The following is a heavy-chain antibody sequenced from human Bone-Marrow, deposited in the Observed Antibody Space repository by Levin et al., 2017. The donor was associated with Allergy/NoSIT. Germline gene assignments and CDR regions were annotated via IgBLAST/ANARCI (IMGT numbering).Heavy chain of an antibody. CDR2: ISSSGSTI. V-gene: IGHV3-11*01. D-gene: IGHD2-2*02. J-gene: IGHJ5*02. Sequence: GGSLRLSCAASGFTFSDYYMSWIRQAPGKGLEWVSYISSSGSTIYYADSVKGRFTISRDNAKNSLYLQMNSLRAEDTAVYYCARVLRCSSTSCYTAGGDDDGGPRFKISNAGTWFDPWGQGTLVTVSS. CDR3: ARVLRCSSTSCYTAGGDDDGGPRFKISNAGTWFDP. CDR1: GFTFSDYY.